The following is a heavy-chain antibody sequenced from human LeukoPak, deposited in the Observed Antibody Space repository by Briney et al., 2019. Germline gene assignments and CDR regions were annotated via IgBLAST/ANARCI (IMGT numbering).Heavy chain of an antibody. Sequence: ASVKVSCKXSGYTFTSYGISWVRQAPGQGLEWMGWISAYNGNTNYSQKLQGRVTMTTDTSTSTAYMELRSLRSDDTAVYYCARDQSRYYDSSGYCTLDYWGQGTLVTVSS. D-gene: IGHD3-22*01. J-gene: IGHJ4*02. V-gene: IGHV1-18*01. CDR1: GYTFTSYG. CDR3: ARDQSRYYDSSGYCTLDY. CDR2: ISAYNGNT.